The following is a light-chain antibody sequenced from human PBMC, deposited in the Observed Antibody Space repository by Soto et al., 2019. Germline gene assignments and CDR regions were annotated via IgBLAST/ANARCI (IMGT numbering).Light chain of an antibody. Sequence: QSALTQPPSASGTPGQRVTISCSGSSSNIGSNAVNWYQQLPGTAPKLLIYSNNQRPSGIPDRFSGSKSGTSTSLAISGLQSEDEAHYYCAAWDDSLNGLVFGGGTKVTVL. CDR1: SSNIGSNA. CDR2: SNN. CDR3: AAWDDSLNGLV. V-gene: IGLV1-44*01. J-gene: IGLJ2*01.